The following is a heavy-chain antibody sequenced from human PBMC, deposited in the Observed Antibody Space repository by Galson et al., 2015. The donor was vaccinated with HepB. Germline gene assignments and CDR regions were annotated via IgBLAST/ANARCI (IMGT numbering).Heavy chain of an antibody. J-gene: IGHJ4*02. V-gene: IGHV3-23*01. CDR2: IRGSGDGA. Sequence: SLRLSCAASGFPFGSYAMSWVRQAPGKGLEWVSTIRGSGDGAYYAESVRGRFTISRDNSNRTLYLQMTSLSAEDTAMYYCAKDPDFDFYSEKSTTFDHWGRGIQVTVSS. D-gene: IGHD4-11*01. CDR3: AKDPDFDFYSEKSTTFDH. CDR1: GFPFGSYA.